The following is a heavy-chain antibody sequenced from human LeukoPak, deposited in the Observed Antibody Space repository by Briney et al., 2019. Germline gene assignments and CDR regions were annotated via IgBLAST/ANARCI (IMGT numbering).Heavy chain of an antibody. CDR2: MNPNSGNT. D-gene: IGHD6-19*01. J-gene: IGHJ5*02. CDR1: GYTFTSYD. CDR3: ARAGSSGWFLTPDNWFDP. V-gene: IGHV1-8*01. Sequence: ASVKVSCKASGYTFTSYDINWVRQATGQGLEWMGWMNPNSGNTGYAQKFQGRVTMARNTSISTAYMELSSLRSEDTAVYYCARAGSSGWFLTPDNWFDPWGQGTLVTVSS.